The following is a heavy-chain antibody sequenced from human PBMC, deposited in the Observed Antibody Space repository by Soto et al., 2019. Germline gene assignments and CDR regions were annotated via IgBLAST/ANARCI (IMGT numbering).Heavy chain of an antibody. D-gene: IGHD2-15*01. J-gene: IGHJ3*02. Sequence: PSETLSLTCTVSGGSIRSAGHYWSWIRQHPGKGLEWIGYINDSGSTFYNPSLRSRVTISVDTSKNQFSLKLSSVTAADTAVYYCARVKFGYCSGGSCHNRAFDIWGQGTMVTVSS. CDR3: ARVKFGYCSGGSCHNRAFDI. V-gene: IGHV4-31*03. CDR2: INDSGST. CDR1: GGSIRSAGHY.